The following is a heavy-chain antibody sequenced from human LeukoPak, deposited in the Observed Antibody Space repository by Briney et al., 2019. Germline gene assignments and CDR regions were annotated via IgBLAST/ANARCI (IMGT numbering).Heavy chain of an antibody. CDR2: INPNSGGR. CDR1: GYTFTGYY. V-gene: IGHV1-2*02. CDR3: ARGYYDSSGPYYYYMDV. J-gene: IGHJ6*03. D-gene: IGHD3-22*01. Sequence: ASVKVSCKASGYTFTGYYMHWVRQAPGQGLEWMGWINPNSGGRNYVQKFRGRVTMTRDTSISTAYMELTRLTSDDTAVYYCARGYYDSSGPYYYYMDVWGKGTTVTVSS.